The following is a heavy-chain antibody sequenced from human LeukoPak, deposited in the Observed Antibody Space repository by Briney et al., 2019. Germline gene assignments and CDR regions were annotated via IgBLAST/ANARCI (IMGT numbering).Heavy chain of an antibody. V-gene: IGHV4-39*01. CDR3: ARNRGRNGGYVFDY. D-gene: IGHD2-8*01. Sequence: SETLSLTCSVSGGSITITNYYWGWVRQPPGKGLEWIGSMYHSGTTYYNPSLKTRLTISVDTPKNQFSLNLSAVTAADTALYFCARNRGRNGGYVFDYWGQGTLVTVSS. CDR1: GGSITITNYY. J-gene: IGHJ4*02. CDR2: MYHSGTT.